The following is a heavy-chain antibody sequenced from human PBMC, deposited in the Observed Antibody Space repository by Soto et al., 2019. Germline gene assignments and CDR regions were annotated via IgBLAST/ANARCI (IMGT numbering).Heavy chain of an antibody. Sequence: EVQLLQSGGGLAQPGTSLRLSCAASGFTFKYYAMTWVRQAPGKGLEWVSTISGSGDKTDYPDSVKGRFRVSRDNSKDTLYLQMDSLRDDDTALYYCARESKWYGGQYFQDWGQGTLVTVSS. V-gene: IGHV3-23*01. CDR3: ARESKWYGGQYFQD. D-gene: IGHD2-8*01. CDR2: ISGSGDKT. CDR1: GFTFKYYA. J-gene: IGHJ1*01.